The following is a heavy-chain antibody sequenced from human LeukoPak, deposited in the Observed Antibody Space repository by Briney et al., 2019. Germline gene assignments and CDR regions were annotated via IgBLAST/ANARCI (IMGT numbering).Heavy chain of an antibody. V-gene: IGHV4-59*08. J-gene: IGHJ4*02. CDR3: ARRGGSESYLFDY. CDR2: IYYSGST. Sequence: SETLSLTCAVYGGSFSGYYWSWIRQPPGKGLQWIGYIYYSGSTNYNPSLNSRVTMSVDTSKNQFSLKLSSVTAADTAVYYCARRGGSESYLFDYWGQGTLVIVS. D-gene: IGHD3-10*01. CDR1: GGSFSGYY.